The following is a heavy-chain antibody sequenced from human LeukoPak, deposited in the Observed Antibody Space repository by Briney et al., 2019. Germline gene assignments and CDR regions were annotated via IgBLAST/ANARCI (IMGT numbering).Heavy chain of an antibody. J-gene: IGHJ4*02. CDR1: GYTFSGYY. Sequence: ASVKVSCKASGYTFSGYYIHWVRQAPGQGLEWMGWINPNSGGTNYAQRFQGRVTMTRDTSISAAYMDLSRLRPDDTAVYYCARVDSTGYYRGRGPIDYWGQGTLVTVSS. CDR2: INPNSGGT. CDR3: ARVDSTGYYRGRGPIDY. D-gene: IGHD3-22*01. V-gene: IGHV1-2*02.